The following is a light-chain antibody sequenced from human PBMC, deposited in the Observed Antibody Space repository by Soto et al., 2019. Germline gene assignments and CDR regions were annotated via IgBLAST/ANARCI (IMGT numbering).Light chain of an antibody. Sequence: ASRITRSPSSFSAYTGDRVTITCRASQGISSHLAWYQVKPGKAPRLLIYTASYLESGVPSRFSGSGSGTDFTLTISSLQSEDCGVYYCQQYLSYPLTFGGGNKVEIK. CDR2: TAS. CDR1: QGISSH. CDR3: QQYLSYPLT. V-gene: IGKV1-8*01. J-gene: IGKJ4*01.